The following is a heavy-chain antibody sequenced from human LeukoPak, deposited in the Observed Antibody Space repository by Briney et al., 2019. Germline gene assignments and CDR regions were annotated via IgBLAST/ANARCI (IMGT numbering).Heavy chain of an antibody. CDR2: IRHSGST. D-gene: IGHD1-26*01. CDR1: GYSINSGYF. Sequence: SETLSLTCSVSGYSINSGYFWGWIRQTPGKGLEWIGSIRHSGSTYYNPSLNSRVTMSVDMSKSQFSLKLRSVTAADTAVYYCARDRDSGSYLWEVAFDIWGQGTMVTVSS. V-gene: IGHV4-38-2*02. CDR3: ARDRDSGSYLWEVAFDI. J-gene: IGHJ3*02.